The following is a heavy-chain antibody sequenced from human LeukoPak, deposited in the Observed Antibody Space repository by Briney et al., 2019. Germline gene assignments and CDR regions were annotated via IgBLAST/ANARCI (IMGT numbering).Heavy chain of an antibody. V-gene: IGHV3-7*01. Sequence: PGGSLRLSCAASGFTFSTNWMSWVRQAPGKGLEWVANIKQDGSEKYYVDSVKGRFTISRENAKNSLYLQMNSLRAGDTAVYYCARSVAGTWDYWGQGTLVTVSS. CDR1: GFTFSTNW. CDR2: IKQDGSEK. CDR3: ARSVAGTWDY. D-gene: IGHD6-19*01. J-gene: IGHJ4*02.